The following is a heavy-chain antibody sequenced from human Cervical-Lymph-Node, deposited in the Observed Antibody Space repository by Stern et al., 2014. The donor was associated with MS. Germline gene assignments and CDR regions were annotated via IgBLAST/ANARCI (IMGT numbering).Heavy chain of an antibody. CDR1: GFSLATRGVG. J-gene: IGHJ5*02. CDR2: IYWDDDK. Sequence: SGPTLVQPTQTLTLTCTFSGFSLATRGVGVGWIRQPPGDALEWLAVIYWDDDKRYRPSLRRMLTITKDTSKHQVVLTLTNVDPVDTATYYCAHSDETSGYYASWGQGTLVTVSS. D-gene: IGHD3-22*01. V-gene: IGHV2-5*02. CDR3: AHSDETSGYYAS.